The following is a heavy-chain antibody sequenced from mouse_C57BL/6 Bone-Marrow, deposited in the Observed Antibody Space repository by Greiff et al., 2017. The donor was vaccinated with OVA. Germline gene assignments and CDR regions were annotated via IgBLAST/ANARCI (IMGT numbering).Heavy chain of an antibody. CDR3: ARSLITTVSYYYAMDY. CDR1: GYTFTSYG. D-gene: IGHD1-1*01. Sequence: VKLMESGAELARPGASVKLSCKASGYTFTSYGISWVKQRTGQGLEWIGEIYPRSGNTYYNEKFKGKATLTADKSSSTAYMELRSLTSEDSAVYFCARSLITTVSYYYAMDYWGQGTSVTVSS. CDR2: IYPRSGNT. V-gene: IGHV1-81*01. J-gene: IGHJ4*01.